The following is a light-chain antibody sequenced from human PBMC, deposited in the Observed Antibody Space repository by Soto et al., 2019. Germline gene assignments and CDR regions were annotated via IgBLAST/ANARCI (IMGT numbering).Light chain of an antibody. J-gene: IGLJ1*01. CDR1: SSDVGGYNY. Sequence: QSALTQPPSASGSPGQSVTISCTGTSSDVGGYNYVSWYQQHPGKAPKLMIYEVSKQPSGVPDRFSGSKSGNTASLTVSGLQAEDEADYYCSSYAGSNNLVFGTGTKVNVL. CDR2: EVS. V-gene: IGLV2-8*01. CDR3: SSYAGSNNLV.